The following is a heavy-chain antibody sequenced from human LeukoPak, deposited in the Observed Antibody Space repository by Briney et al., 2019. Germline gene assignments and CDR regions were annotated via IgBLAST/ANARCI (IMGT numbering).Heavy chain of an antibody. J-gene: IGHJ4*02. V-gene: IGHV3-23*01. Sequence: GGSLRLSCAASGFTFSSYAMSWVRQAPGKGLEWVSAISGSGGSTYYADSVKGRFTISRDKSKNTLYLQMNSLRAEDTAVYYCASHIVVVPAAIDYWGQGTLVTVSS. CDR1: GFTFSSYA. CDR3: ASHIVVVPAAIDY. CDR2: ISGSGGST. D-gene: IGHD2-2*01.